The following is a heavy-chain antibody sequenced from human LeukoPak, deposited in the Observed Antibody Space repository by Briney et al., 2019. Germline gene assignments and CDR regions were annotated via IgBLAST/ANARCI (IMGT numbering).Heavy chain of an antibody. J-gene: IGHJ4*02. D-gene: IGHD3-22*01. V-gene: IGHV1-8*01. CDR2: MNPNSGIT. CDR3: ARVLPNYYDSSANLDY. CDR1: GYTFTSYD. Sequence: GASVKVSCKASGYTFTSYDINWVRQATGQGLEWMGWMNPNSGITGYAQKFQGRVTMTRNTSISTAYMELSSLRSEDTAVYYCARVLPNYYDSSANLDYWGQGTLVTVSS.